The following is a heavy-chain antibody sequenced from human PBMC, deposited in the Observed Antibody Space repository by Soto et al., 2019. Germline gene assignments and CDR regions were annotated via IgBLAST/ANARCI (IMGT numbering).Heavy chain of an antibody. Sequence: SVKVSCKASGGTFSSYAISWVRQAPGQGLEWMGGIIPIFGTANYAQKFQGRVTITADESTSTAYMELSSLRSEDTAVYYCASTPKLRVGPATSYCSGGSCYHSAPYYYYGMDVWGQGTTVTVSS. CDR1: GGTFSSYA. CDR3: ASTPKLRVGPATSYCSGGSCYHSAPYYYYGMDV. V-gene: IGHV1-69*13. J-gene: IGHJ6*02. D-gene: IGHD2-15*01. CDR2: IIPIFGTA.